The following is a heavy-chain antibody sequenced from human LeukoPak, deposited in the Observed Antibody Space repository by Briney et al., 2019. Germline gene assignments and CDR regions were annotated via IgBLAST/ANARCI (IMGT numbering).Heavy chain of an antibody. V-gene: IGHV4-4*02. CDR1: GGSISSSNW. Sequence: PSETLSLTCAVSGGSISSSNWWSWVRPPPGKGLEWIGEIYHSGSTNYNPSLKSRVTISVDKSKNQFSLRLSSVTAADTAVYYCATIVVVPAAQYYFDYWGQGTLVTVSS. CDR2: IYHSGST. J-gene: IGHJ4*02. D-gene: IGHD2-2*01. CDR3: ATIVVVPAAQYYFDY.